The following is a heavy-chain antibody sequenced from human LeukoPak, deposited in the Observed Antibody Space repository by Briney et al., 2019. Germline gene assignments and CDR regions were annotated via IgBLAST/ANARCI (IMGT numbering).Heavy chain of an antibody. J-gene: IGHJ4*02. CDR2: IYSGGST. V-gene: IGHV3-53*01. CDR1: GFTVSSNY. D-gene: IGHD5-12*01. Sequence: RSGGSLRLSCAASGFTVSSNYMSWVRQAPGKGLEWVSIIYSGGSTFYADSVKGRFTISRDNSKNTVYLQMNNVRAEDTAVYYCAKDGAWLRFDDWGQGTLVTVSS. CDR3: AKDGAWLRFDD.